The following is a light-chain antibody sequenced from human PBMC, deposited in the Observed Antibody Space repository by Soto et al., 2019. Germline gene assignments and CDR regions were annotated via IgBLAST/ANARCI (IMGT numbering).Light chain of an antibody. CDR2: GAS. J-gene: IGKJ1*01. CDR1: QSVSNNY. V-gene: IGKV3-20*01. Sequence: EIVLTQSPGTLSLSPGERATLSCRASQSVSNNYLAWYQQKPGQATRLLIYGASNKATGIPDRFSGSGSATDFTLNISRLEPEDLAVYYGQQYGSSGTFGQGTKVEIK. CDR3: QQYGSSGT.